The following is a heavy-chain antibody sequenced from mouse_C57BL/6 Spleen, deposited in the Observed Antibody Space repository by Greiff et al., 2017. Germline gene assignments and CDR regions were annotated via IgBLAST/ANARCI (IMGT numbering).Heavy chain of an antibody. Sequence: QVQLQQPGAELVRPGSSVKLSCKASGYTFTSYWMHWVKQRPIQGLEWIGNIDPSDSETHYNQKFKDKATLTVDKSSSTAYMQLSSLTSEDSAVYYCAITTVVATNLDYWGQGTTLTVSS. D-gene: IGHD1-1*01. V-gene: IGHV1-52*01. CDR1: GYTFTSYW. CDR2: IDPSDSET. CDR3: AITTVVATNLDY. J-gene: IGHJ2*01.